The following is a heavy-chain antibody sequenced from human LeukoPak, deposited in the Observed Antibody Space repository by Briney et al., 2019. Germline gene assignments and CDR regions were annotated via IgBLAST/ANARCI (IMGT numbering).Heavy chain of an antibody. J-gene: IGHJ4*02. Sequence: SETLSLTCTVSGGSISSSSYYWGWIRQPPGKGLEWIGSIYYSGSTYYNPSLKSRVTISVDTSKNQFSLKVNSVTAADTAVYYCARHNEYSNSRGYFDYWGQGALVTVSS. CDR3: ARHNEYSNSRGYFDY. CDR2: IYYSGST. V-gene: IGHV4-39*01. D-gene: IGHD6-6*01. CDR1: GGSISSSSYY.